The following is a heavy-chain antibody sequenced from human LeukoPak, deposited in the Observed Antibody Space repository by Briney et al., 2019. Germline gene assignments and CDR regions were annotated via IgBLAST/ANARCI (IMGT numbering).Heavy chain of an antibody. V-gene: IGHV3-30*02. J-gene: IGHJ4*02. CDR1: GFAFSSYG. D-gene: IGHD2-15*01. CDR3: AKDWVSYCSGGSCYLEYFDY. Sequence: QPGGSLRLSCAASGFAFSSYGMHWVRQAPGKGLEWVAFIRYDGSNKYYADSVKGRFTISRDNSKNTLYLQMNSLRAEDTAVYYCAKDWVSYCSGGSCYLEYFDYWGQGTLVTVSS. CDR2: IRYDGSNK.